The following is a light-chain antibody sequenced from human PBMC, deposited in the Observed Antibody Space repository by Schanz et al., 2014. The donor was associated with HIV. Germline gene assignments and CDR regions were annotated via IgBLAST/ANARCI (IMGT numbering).Light chain of an antibody. CDR3: QQYVTSTRIT. V-gene: IGKV3-20*01. CDR1: QSVSSSS. CDR2: GAS. Sequence: EIVLTQSPGTLSLSPGERATLSCRASQSVSSSSLAWYQQKPGQAPRLLIHGASSRATGIPDRFSGSGSGTDFTLTISRLEPEDSAVYYCQQYVTSTRITFGGGTKVEIK. J-gene: IGKJ4*01.